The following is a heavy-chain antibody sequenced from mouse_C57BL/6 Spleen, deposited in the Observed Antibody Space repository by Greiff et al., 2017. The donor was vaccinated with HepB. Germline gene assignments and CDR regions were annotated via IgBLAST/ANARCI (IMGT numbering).Heavy chain of an antibody. CDR3: ARSRYYGSLDY. J-gene: IGHJ2*01. Sequence: VQLQQPGAELVRPGSSVKLSCKASGYTFTSYWMHWVKQRPIQGLEWIGNIDPSDSETHYNQKFKDKATLTVDKSSSTAYMQLSSLTSEDSAVYYCARSRYYGSLDYWGQGTTLTVSS. CDR2: IDPSDSET. V-gene: IGHV1-52*01. CDR1: GYTFTSYW. D-gene: IGHD1-1*01.